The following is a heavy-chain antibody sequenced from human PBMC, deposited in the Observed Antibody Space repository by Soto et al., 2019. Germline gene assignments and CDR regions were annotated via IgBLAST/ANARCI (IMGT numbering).Heavy chain of an antibody. J-gene: IGHJ4*02. Sequence: GGSLRLSCAASGFSFNTYWMTWVRQAPGKGLEWVSGLSDSGGSIYYADSVKGRFTIFRDNSMNTLYLQMNTLRAEDTAVYYCAKVSSSWYAGFFDLWGQGTLVTVSS. CDR1: GFSFNTYW. CDR2: LSDSGGSI. V-gene: IGHV3-23*01. D-gene: IGHD6-13*01. CDR3: AKVSSSWYAGFFDL.